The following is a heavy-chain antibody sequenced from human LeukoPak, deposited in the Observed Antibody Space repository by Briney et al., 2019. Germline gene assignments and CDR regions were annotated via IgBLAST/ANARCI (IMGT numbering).Heavy chain of an antibody. CDR2: ITSSSSYT. V-gene: IGHV3-21*01. CDR1: GITFSNYN. CDR3: ARVSTRYYYYYMDV. J-gene: IGHJ6*03. D-gene: IGHD2/OR15-2a*01. Sequence: GGSLRLSCAAPGITFSNYNMNWVRQAPGKGLEWISSITSSSSYTFYADSVKGRFTISRDNSKNTLYLQMNSLRAEDTAVYYCARVSTRYYYYYMDVWGKGTTVTVSS.